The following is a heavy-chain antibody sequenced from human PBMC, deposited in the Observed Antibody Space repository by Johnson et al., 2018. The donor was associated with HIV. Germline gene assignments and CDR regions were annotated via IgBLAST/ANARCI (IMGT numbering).Heavy chain of an antibody. CDR1: GFTVSRNY. V-gene: IGHV3-66*01. Sequence: EVQLVESGGGVVGPGGSLRLSCAASGFTVSRNYMSWVRQAPGKGLEWVSVIYSGGTTYYADSVKGRFTISRDSSKNTVYLQMNSLRAEDTAVYYCAKGPQGIATPDAFDIWGQGTMVTVSS. J-gene: IGHJ3*02. CDR2: IYSGGTT. D-gene: IGHD2-21*01. CDR3: AKGPQGIATPDAFDI.